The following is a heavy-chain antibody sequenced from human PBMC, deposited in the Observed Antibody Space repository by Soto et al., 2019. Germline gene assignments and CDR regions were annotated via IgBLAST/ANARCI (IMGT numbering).Heavy chain of an antibody. CDR1: GFTFSSYE. CDR3: TKEKSVMYSGYDAFDG. V-gene: IGHV3-48*03. J-gene: IGHJ3*01. D-gene: IGHD5-12*01. Sequence: GGSLRLSCAASGFTFSSYEMDWVRQAPGKGLEWVAYISSSGTILYGDSVKGRFTISRDNTDNSLYLQMNSLAAEDTAVYYCTKEKSVMYSGYDAFDGWGRGTMVTVSS. CDR2: ISSSGTI.